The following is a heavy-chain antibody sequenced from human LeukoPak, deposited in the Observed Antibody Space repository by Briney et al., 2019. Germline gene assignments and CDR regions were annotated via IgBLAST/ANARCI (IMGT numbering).Heavy chain of an antibody. V-gene: IGHV4-59*01. CDR2: IYYSGST. CDR1: GGSISSYY. Sequence: SETLSLTCTVSGGSISSYYWSWIRQPPGKGLEWIGYIYYSGSTNYDPSLKSRVTISVDTSKNQFALKLSSVTAADTAVYYCARGSGWYAYWGQGTLVTVSS. CDR3: ARGSGWYAY. J-gene: IGHJ4*02. D-gene: IGHD6-19*01.